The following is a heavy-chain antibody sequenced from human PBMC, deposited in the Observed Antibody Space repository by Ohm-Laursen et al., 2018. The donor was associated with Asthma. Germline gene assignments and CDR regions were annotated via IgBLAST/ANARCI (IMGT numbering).Heavy chain of an antibody. CDR2: LWYGGSNK. J-gene: IGHJ4*02. D-gene: IGHD6-13*01. V-gene: IGHV3-30*18. Sequence: SLRLSCSASGFTFTSYDMYWVRQAPGKGLEFVAVLWYGGSNKYYADSVKGRFTISRDNSKNTLYLQMNSLRAEDTAIYYCAKDVLGFVAAAQDWGQGTLVTVSS. CDR3: AKDVLGFVAAAQD. CDR1: GFTFTSYD.